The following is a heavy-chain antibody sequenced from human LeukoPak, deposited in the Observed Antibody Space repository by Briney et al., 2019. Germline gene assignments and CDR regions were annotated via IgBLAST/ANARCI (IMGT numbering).Heavy chain of an antibody. Sequence: GGSLRLSCAASGFTFSSYSMNWVRQAPGKGLEWVSSISSSSSYIYYADSVKGRFTISRDNAKNSLYLQMNSLRAEDMAVYYCARDREVVPAAMDNWFDPWGRGTLVTVSS. V-gene: IGHV3-21*01. CDR2: ISSSSSYI. CDR1: GFTFSSYS. D-gene: IGHD2-2*01. CDR3: ARDREVVPAAMDNWFDP. J-gene: IGHJ5*02.